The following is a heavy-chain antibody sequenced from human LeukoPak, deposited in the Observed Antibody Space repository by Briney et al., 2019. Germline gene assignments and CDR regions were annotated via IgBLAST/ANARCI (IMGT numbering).Heavy chain of an antibody. CDR3: TRPGAQFDAFDI. CDR2: IYPGDSDA. J-gene: IGHJ3*02. V-gene: IGHV5-51*01. CDR1: GYSFTSYW. Sequence: RAGESLKISCKGSGYSFTSYWIGWVRQMPGKGLKWLGIIYPGDSDARSSPSLQGQVTISADESISTAYLQWSSLKASDTAMYYCTRPGAQFDAFDIWGQGTMVTVSS. D-gene: IGHD5-24*01.